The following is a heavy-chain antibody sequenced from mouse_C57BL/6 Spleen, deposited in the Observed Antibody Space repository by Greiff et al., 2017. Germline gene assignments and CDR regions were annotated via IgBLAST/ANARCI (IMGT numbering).Heavy chain of an antibody. CDR2: ILPGSGST. Sequence: VQLQQSGAELMKPGASVKLSCKATGYTFTGYWIEWVKQRPGHGLEWIGEILPGSGSTNYNEKFKGKATFTADTSSNTAYMQLSSLTTEDSAIYDCARDCSRSGYVGDVMGYWGQGTSVTVSS. CDR3: ARDCSRSGYVGDVMGY. J-gene: IGHJ4*01. D-gene: IGHD3-2*02. CDR1: GYTFTGYW. V-gene: IGHV1-9*01.